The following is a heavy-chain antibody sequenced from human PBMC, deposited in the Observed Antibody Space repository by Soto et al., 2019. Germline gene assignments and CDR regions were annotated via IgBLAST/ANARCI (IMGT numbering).Heavy chain of an antibody. CDR3: ARVEVHYDILTGYYMGPSAFDI. D-gene: IGHD3-9*01. Sequence: SETLSLTCAVSGGSISSSNWWSWVRQPPGKGLEWIGEIYHSGSTNYNPSLKSRVTISVDKSKNQFSLKLSSVTAADTAVYYCARVEVHYDILTGYYMGPSAFDIWGQGTMVTVSS. CDR2: IYHSGST. J-gene: IGHJ3*02. V-gene: IGHV4-4*02. CDR1: GGSISSSNW.